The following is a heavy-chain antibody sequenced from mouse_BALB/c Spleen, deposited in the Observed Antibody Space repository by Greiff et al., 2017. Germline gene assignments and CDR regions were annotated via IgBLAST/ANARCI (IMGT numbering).Heavy chain of an antibody. CDR1: GFTFSSFG. CDR3: ARDYYGSSYRYYYAMDY. V-gene: IGHV5-17*02. CDR2: ISSGSSTI. Sequence: EVQLVESGGGLVQPGGSRKLSCAASGFTFSSFGMHWVRQAPEKGLEWVAYISSGSSTIYYADTVKGRFTISRDNPKNTLFLQMTSLRSEDTAMYYCARDYYGSSYRYYYAMDYWGQGTSVTVSS. J-gene: IGHJ4*01. D-gene: IGHD1-1*01.